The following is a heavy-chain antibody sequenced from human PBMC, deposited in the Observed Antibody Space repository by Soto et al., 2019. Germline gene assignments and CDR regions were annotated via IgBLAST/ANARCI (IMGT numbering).Heavy chain of an antibody. CDR3: ARALYRRYCGGDCYGNFDY. CDR1: GFTFSSYA. CDR2: ISYDGSNK. J-gene: IGHJ4*02. V-gene: IGHV3-30-3*01. D-gene: IGHD2-21*02. Sequence: GGSLRLSCAASGFTFSSYAMHWVRQAPGKGLEWVAVISYDGSNKYYADSVKGRFTISRDNSKNTLYLQMNSLRAEDTAVYYCARALYRRYCGGDCYGNFDYWGQGTLVTVSS.